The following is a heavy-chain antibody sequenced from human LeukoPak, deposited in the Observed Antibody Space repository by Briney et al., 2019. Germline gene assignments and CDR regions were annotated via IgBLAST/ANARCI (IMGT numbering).Heavy chain of an antibody. CDR2: ISAYNGNT. Sequence: ASVKVSCKASGYTFTSYGISWVRQAPGQGLEWMGWISAYNGNTNYAQKLQGRVTMTTDTSTSTAYMELRSLRSDDTAVYYCAFDLLRDSSGRDGYYWGQGTLVTVSS. D-gene: IGHD3-22*01. CDR1: GYTFTSYG. CDR3: AFDLLRDSSGRDGYY. V-gene: IGHV1-18*01. J-gene: IGHJ4*02.